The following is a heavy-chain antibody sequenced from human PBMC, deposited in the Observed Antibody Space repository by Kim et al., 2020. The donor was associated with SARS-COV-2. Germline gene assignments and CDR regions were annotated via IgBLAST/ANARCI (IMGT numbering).Heavy chain of an antibody. V-gene: IGHV4-31*02. CDR3: ARAVAYYDSSGYTDY. J-gene: IGHJ4*02. D-gene: IGHD3-22*01. Sequence: PSLKSRVTISVDTSKHQFSLKLSSVTAADTAVYYCARAVAYYDSSGYTDYWGQGTLVTVSS.